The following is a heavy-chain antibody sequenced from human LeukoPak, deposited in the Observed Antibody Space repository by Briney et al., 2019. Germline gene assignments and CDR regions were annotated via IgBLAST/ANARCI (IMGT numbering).Heavy chain of an antibody. V-gene: IGHV3-74*01. CDR1: GFTFSSYW. CDR3: ARIPHPDYADAQ. CDR2: INSDGSST. J-gene: IGHJ4*02. D-gene: IGHD4-17*01. Sequence: GALRLSCAASGFTFSSYWMHWVRQAPGKGLVWVSRINSDGSSTSYADSVKGRFTISRDNGKKLVHLQLNSLRAEDTAVYFCARIPHPDYADAQWGQGTLVIVSS.